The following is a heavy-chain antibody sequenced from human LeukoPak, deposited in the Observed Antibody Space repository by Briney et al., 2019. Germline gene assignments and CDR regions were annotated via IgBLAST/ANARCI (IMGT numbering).Heavy chain of an antibody. V-gene: IGHV1-2*02. CDR2: VNPNSGGT. J-gene: IGHJ5*02. CDR1: GYTFTGYY. Sequence: ASVKVSCKASGYTFTGYYMHWVRQAPGQGLEWMGWVNPNSGGTNYAQKFQGRVTMTRDTSISTAYMELSRLRSDDTAVYYCAGDFADILTGYYNNWFDPWGQGTLVTVSS. CDR3: AGDFADILTGYYNNWFDP. D-gene: IGHD3-9*01.